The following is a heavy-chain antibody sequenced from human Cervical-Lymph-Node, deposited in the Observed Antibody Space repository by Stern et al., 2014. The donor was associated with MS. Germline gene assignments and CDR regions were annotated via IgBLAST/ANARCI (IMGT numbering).Heavy chain of an antibody. V-gene: IGHV5-51*03. J-gene: IGHJ4*02. CDR2: IYPGDSDT. Sequence: VQLGQSGAEVKKPGESLKISCKVSGYDFTAYWIGWVRQTPGKGLEWMGIIYPGDSDTTYSPSFQGQVTISVDKSSSTAYVQWSTLKASDTAIYYCARRGYSYSLDYWGQGTLVTVSS. CDR1: GYDFTAYW. CDR3: ARRGYSYSLDY. D-gene: IGHD5-18*01.